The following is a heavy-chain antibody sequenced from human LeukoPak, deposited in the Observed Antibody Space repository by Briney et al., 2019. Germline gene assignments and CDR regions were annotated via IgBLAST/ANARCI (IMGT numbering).Heavy chain of an antibody. J-gene: IGHJ3*02. CDR1: GFTFSDYA. CDR2: ISGRGGST. V-gene: IGHV3-23*01. CDR3: AKFRGVVAAFHDAFDI. D-gene: IGHD2-15*01. Sequence: GGSLRLSCAASGFTFSDYAMSWVRQAPGKGLEWVSGISGRGGSTFYTGSVKGQFTISRDNSKSTLYLQMNSLRAEDTAVYFCAKFRGVVAAFHDAFDIWGQGTMVTVSS.